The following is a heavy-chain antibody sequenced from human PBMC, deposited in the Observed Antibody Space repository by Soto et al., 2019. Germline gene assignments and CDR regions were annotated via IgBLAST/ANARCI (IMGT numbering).Heavy chain of an antibody. J-gene: IGHJ5*02. CDR2: IYYSGNT. D-gene: IGHD2-2*01. CDR3: ARGRIVVVPAARGGWFDP. CDR1: GGSTISDNY. Sequence: SETLSLTCTVSGGSTISDNYLILIRHPPGKVLEWIGHIYYSGNTDYNPSLKSRLAISIDTSKNQFSLKLSSVTAADTAVYYCARGRIVVVPAARGGWFDPWGQGTLVTVSS. V-gene: IGHV4-39*07.